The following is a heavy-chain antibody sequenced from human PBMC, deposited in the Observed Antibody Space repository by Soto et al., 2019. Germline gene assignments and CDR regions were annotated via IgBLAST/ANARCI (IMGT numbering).Heavy chain of an antibody. CDR3: ARRKRDGYNPGYAFDI. J-gene: IGHJ3*02. CDR2: IDPSDSYT. CDR1: GYSFTSYW. V-gene: IGHV5-10-1*01. D-gene: IGHD5-12*01. Sequence: PGESLKICCKGSGYSFTSYWISWVRQMPGKGLEWMGRIDPSDSYTNYSPSFQGHVTISADKSISTAYLQWSSLKASDTAMYYCARRKRDGYNPGYAFDIWGQGTMVTVSS.